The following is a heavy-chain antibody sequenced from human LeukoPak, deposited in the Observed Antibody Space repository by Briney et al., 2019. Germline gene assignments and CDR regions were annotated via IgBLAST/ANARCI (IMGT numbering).Heavy chain of an antibody. J-gene: IGHJ4*02. V-gene: IGHV1-18*01. CDR2: ISAYNGNT. D-gene: IGHD2-15*01. Sequence: GASVKVSCKASGYSFTSYGISWVRQAPGQGLEWMGWISAYNGNTNYAQRLQGRVTMTTDTSTSTAYMELRSLTSDDTAVYYCARVPSGGPFDCWGQGTLVTVSS. CDR1: GYSFTSYG. CDR3: ARVPSGGPFDC.